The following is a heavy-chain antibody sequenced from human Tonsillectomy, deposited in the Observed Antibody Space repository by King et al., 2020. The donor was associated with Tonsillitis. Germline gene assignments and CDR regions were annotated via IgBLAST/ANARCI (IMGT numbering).Heavy chain of an antibody. D-gene: IGHD1-26*01. V-gene: IGHV1-46*01. CDR3: AIPLFSGNYLDFGY. Sequence: QLVQSGAEVKKPGASVRVSCKASGYTFTSYYIHWVRQAPGQGLEWMGIINPNDDSTTYAQKFQGRVTMTRDLSTSTVYMELTNRRSEDTAVYYCAIPLFSGNYLDFGYWGQGSLVTVSS. J-gene: IGHJ4*02. CDR1: GYTFTSYY. CDR2: INPNDDST.